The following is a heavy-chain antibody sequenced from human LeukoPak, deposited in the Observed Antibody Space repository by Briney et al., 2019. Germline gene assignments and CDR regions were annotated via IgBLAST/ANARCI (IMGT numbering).Heavy chain of an antibody. CDR2: IQQDGSNK. CDR1: EFSFKNYW. V-gene: IGHV3-7*01. CDR3: ARGLRTFEY. D-gene: IGHD1-7*01. J-gene: IGHJ4*02. Sequence: GGSLRLSCAASEFSFKNYWMSWVRQAPGKGLEWVANIQQDGSNKFYADSVKGRFTISRDNAKNSLYLQMNSLRAEDTAVYYCARGLRTFEYWGQGTLVTVSS.